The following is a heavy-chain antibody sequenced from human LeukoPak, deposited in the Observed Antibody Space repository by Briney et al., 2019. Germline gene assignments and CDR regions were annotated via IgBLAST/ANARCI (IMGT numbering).Heavy chain of an antibody. CDR3: ARSRVLRDY. CDR1: GFTFSDYY. V-gene: IGHV3-11*04. Sequence: GGSLRLSCAVSGFTFSDYYMSWIRQAPGKGLDWISYISGSGDIIYYADFVKGRFTISRDNAKNSLYLQMNSLRAEDTAIYYCARSRVLRDYWGQGTLVTVSS. CDR2: ISGSGDII. J-gene: IGHJ4*02.